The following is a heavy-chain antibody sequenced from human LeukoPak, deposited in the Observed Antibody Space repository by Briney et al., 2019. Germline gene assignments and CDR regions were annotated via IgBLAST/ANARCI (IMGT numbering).Heavy chain of an antibody. CDR2: FDPEDAET. CDR1: GYTLTELS. D-gene: IGHD3-16*01. V-gene: IGHV1-24*01. J-gene: IGHJ4*02. CDR3: ASSGRLGEY. Sequence: ASVKDSCKVSGYTLTELSMHWVRQAPGKGLEWMGGFDPEDAETIYTQKIQGRVTMTEDTSTDTAYMELSSLRSEDTAVYYCASSGRLGEYWGQGTLVTVSS.